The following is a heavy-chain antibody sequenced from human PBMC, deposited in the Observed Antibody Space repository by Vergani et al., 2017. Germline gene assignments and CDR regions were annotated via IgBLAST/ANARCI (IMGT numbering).Heavy chain of an antibody. CDR1: GFSLNTRGVS. V-gene: IGHV2-5*04. Sequence: QITLKESGPTLVKPTQTLTLTCTFSGFSLNTRGVSVAWIRQPPGTALDWLALFYWNDDQHYSPSLNNRVTITKYTSKNQVVLTMTNMDYVDTGTYYCVYRKTECGTTGCFYPFYYCYYMDVWGKGTTVTVSS. CDR2: FYWNDDQ. D-gene: IGHD1-7*01. CDR3: VYRKTECGTTGCFYPFYYCYYMDV. J-gene: IGHJ6*03.